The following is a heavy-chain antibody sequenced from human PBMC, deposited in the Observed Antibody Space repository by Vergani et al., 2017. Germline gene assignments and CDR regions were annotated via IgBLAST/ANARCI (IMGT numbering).Heavy chain of an antibody. CDR3: AKFPLNITTPDRGDF. V-gene: IGHV3-30*18. CDR2: ISYDGDTT. J-gene: IGHJ4*02. Sequence: HVQMVESGGDVFQRGRSLRLSCACSVFRFSDYGMHWVRQAPGRGLGWVALISYDGDTTYYEDSVKGRFHISRDNSKNTLFLQMHSLRVEDTALYYCAKFPLNITTPDRGDFWGQGSLVTVSS. D-gene: IGHD1-1*01. CDR1: VFRFSDYG.